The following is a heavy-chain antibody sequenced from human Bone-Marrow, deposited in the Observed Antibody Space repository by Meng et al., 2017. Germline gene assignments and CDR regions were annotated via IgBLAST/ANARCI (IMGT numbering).Heavy chain of an antibody. Sequence: QRPGSGPGRVKLSETLSLTCTVSGGSISSYYWSWIRQPPGKGLEWIGYIYYSGSTNYNPSLKSRVTISVDTSKNQFSLKLSSVTAADTAVYYCARGKHYGDYFDYWGQGTLVTVSS. D-gene: IGHD4-17*01. CDR2: IYYSGST. V-gene: IGHV4-59*01. J-gene: IGHJ4*02. CDR1: GGSISSYY. CDR3: ARGKHYGDYFDY.